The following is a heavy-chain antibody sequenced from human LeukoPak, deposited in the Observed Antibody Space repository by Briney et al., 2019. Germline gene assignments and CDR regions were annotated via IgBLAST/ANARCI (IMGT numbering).Heavy chain of an antibody. J-gene: IGHJ3*02. CDR2: ISGSGGST. V-gene: IGHV3-23*01. D-gene: IGHD1-26*01. Sequence: GGSLRLSCAASGFTFSSYAMSWVRQAPGKGLEWVSAISGSGGSTYYADSVKGRFTISRDNSKNTLYLQMNSLRAEDTAVYYCASTSSSGSYFGGDAFDIWGQGTMVTVSS. CDR1: GFTFSSYA. CDR3: ASTSSSGSYFGGDAFDI.